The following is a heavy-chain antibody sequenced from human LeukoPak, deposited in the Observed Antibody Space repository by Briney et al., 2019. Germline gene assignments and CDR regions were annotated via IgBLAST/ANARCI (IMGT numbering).Heavy chain of an antibody. V-gene: IGHV3-49*04. CDR1: GFTFGDYA. CDR3: TREKSLYDSSGYYLDGYFDY. D-gene: IGHD3-22*01. Sequence: ESGGSLRLSCTASGFTFGDYAMSWVRQAPGKGLEWVGFIRSKAYGGTTEYAASVKGRFTISRDDSKSIAYLQMNSLKTEDTAVYYCTREKSLYDSSGYYLDGYFDYWGQGTLVTVSS. CDR2: IRSKAYGGTT. J-gene: IGHJ4*02.